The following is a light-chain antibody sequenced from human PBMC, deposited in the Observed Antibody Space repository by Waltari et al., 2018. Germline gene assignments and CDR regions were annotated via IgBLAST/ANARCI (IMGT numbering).Light chain of an antibody. CDR1: IANPVTYY. CDR3: ASWDDSLSVGV. J-gene: IGLJ3*02. Sequence: QSVLTRPPSASAPAAQRVTISCSGTIANPVTYYLYRYQHFPGTPPTLLIQRKNQRPSGVPDRFSGAKSGTSASLAISGLRSEDEADYYCASWDDSLSVGVFGGGTKLTVL. V-gene: IGLV1-47*01. CDR2: RKN.